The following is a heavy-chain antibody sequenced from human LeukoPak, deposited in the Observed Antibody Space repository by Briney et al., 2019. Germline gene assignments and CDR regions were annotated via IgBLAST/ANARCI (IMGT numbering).Heavy chain of an antibody. CDR1: GFTFSSYS. V-gene: IGHV3-21*01. J-gene: IGHJ4*02. D-gene: IGHD2-2*01. Sequence: GGSLRLSCAASGFTFSSYSMNWVRQAPGKGLEWVSSISSSSYIYYADSVKGRFTISRDNAKNSLYLQMNSLRAEDTAVYYCARVRCSSTSCTYYFDYWGQGTLVTVSS. CDR3: ARVRCSSTSCTYYFDY. CDR2: ISSSSYI.